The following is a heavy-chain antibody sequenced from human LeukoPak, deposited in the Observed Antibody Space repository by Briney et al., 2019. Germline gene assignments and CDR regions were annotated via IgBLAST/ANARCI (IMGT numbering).Heavy chain of an antibody. D-gene: IGHD5-12*01. J-gene: IGHJ5*02. CDR3: AGRGYSGYDYGVGNWFDP. V-gene: IGHV4-34*01. Sequence: SETLSLTCAVYGGSFSGYYWSWIRQPPGKGLEWIGEINHSGSTNYNPSLKSRVTISVDTSKNQFSLKLSSVTAADTAVYYCAGRGYSGYDYGVGNWFDPWGQGTLVTVSS. CDR1: GGSFSGYY. CDR2: INHSGST.